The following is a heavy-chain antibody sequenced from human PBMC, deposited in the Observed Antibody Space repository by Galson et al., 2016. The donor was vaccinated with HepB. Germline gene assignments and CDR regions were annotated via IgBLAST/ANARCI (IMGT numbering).Heavy chain of an antibody. V-gene: IGHV1-8*02. CDR1: GYTFTSYD. CDR2: MNPNSGNT. Sequence: SVKVSCKASGYTFTSYDIHWVRQAPGQGLEWMGWMNPNSGNTGYAQKFQGRVTLTRSTPKSTVYLELSSIRSEDMAMYYCARVEYASSTGANRFDYWGQGTLVTVSS. D-gene: IGHD6-6*01. J-gene: IGHJ4*02. CDR3: ARVEYASSTGANRFDY.